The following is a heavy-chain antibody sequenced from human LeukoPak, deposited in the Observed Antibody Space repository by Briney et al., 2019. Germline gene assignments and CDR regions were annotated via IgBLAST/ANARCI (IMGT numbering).Heavy chain of an antibody. D-gene: IGHD5-24*01. CDR3: ARVEREMAPLV. CDR2: ISSSGSTI. Sequence: TGGSLRLSCAASGFTFSDYYMSWIRQAPGKGLEWVSYISSSGSTIYYGDSVKGRFTMSRDNAKNSLYLQMNSLRAEDTAVYYCARVEREMAPLVWGQGSLVTVSS. V-gene: IGHV3-11*01. J-gene: IGHJ4*02. CDR1: GFTFSDYY.